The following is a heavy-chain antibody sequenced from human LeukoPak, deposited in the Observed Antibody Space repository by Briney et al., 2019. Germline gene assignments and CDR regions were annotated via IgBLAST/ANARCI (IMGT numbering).Heavy chain of an antibody. CDR1: VYTFTSYG. Sequence: SDNVSYKPSVYTFTSYGIIWLRQAPGQGLEGMGWISVYNGKRNYPHKPHGRVTMTTDTSKSTAYMELRSLSSDDTAVYYCARSPRGGWFDPWGQGTLVTVSS. V-gene: IGHV1-18*01. D-gene: IGHD3-10*01. J-gene: IGHJ5*02. CDR2: ISVYNGKR. CDR3: ARSPRGGWFDP.